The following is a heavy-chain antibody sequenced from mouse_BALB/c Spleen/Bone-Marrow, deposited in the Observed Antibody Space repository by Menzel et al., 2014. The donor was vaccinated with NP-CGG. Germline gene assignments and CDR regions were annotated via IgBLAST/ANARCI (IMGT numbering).Heavy chain of an antibody. CDR2: ISNGGGST. CDR3: ARRVWSRGGDY. V-gene: IGHV5-12-2*01. D-gene: IGHD2-10*02. CDR1: GFTFSSYT. J-gene: IGHJ4*01. Sequence: DVMLVESGGGLVQPGGSLKLSCAASGFTFSSYTMSWVRQTPEKRLEWVAYISNGGGSTYYPDTVKGRFTISRDNAKNTLCLQMSSLRSEDAAMYYCARRVWSRGGDYWGQGTSVTVSS.